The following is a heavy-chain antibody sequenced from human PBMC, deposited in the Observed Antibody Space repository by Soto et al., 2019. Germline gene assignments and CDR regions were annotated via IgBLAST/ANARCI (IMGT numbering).Heavy chain of an antibody. D-gene: IGHD3-16*02. CDR1: GFTFSAYS. J-gene: IGHJ4*02. CDR2: LSSSSYYI. V-gene: IGHV3-21*01. Sequence: GGSLRLSCAASGFTFSAYSMNWVRQVPGKGLEWVSSLSSSSYYIYYADSLKGRFTISRDNAKNSLFLQMNSLRAEDTAVYYCSMIGQKEKSLDYSDQAPPGTVSS. CDR3: SMIGQKEKSLDY.